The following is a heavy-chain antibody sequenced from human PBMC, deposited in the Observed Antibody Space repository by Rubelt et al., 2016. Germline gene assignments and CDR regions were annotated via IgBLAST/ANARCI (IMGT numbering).Heavy chain of an antibody. Sequence: QVQLVQSGAEVKKPGASVKVSCKASGYPFTSYVISWVRQASGQGLTWIGWINPTSGGTNYAQKFQGRVTMTRDTSISTAYMELSRVRSDDTAVYYCARRDGYNWDDAFDIWGQGTMVTVSS. CDR1: GYPFTSYV. CDR2: INPTSGGT. D-gene: IGHD5-24*01. V-gene: IGHV1-2*02. CDR3: ARRDGYNWDDAFDI. J-gene: IGHJ3*02.